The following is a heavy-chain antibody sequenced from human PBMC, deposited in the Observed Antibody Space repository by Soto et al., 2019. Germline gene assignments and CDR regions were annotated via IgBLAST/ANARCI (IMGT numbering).Heavy chain of an antibody. CDR2: ISYDGSNK. CDR1: GVNLISYS. V-gene: IGHV3-30-3*01. D-gene: IGHD4-17*01. J-gene: IGHJ4*02. Sequence: GGAHRHSFTASGVNLISYSMHLVRQATGKGVEWVAVISYDGSNKYYADSVKGRFTISRDNSKNTLYLQMNSLRAEDTAVYYCARDHLGYMTTVTIANFDYWGQGTLVTVSS. CDR3: ARDHLGYMTTVTIANFDY.